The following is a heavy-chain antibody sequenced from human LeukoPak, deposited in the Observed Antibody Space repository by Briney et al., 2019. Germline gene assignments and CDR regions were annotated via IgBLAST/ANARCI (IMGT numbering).Heavy chain of an antibody. CDR3: ARALLDLWFGPGANWFDP. V-gene: IGHV4-59*12. D-gene: IGHD3-10*01. CDR1: GGSISSYY. Sequence: SETLSLTCTVSGGSISSYYWSWIRQPPGKGLEWIGYIYYSGSTNYNPSLKSRVTISVDTSKNQFSLKLSSVTAADTAVYYCARALLDLWFGPGANWFDPWGQGTLVTVSS. J-gene: IGHJ5*02. CDR2: IYYSGST.